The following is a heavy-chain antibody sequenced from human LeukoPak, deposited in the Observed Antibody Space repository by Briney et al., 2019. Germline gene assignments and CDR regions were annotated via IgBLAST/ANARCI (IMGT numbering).Heavy chain of an antibody. Sequence: GGSLRLSCAASGFTFSSYAMSWVRQAPGKGLEWVSAISGSGGSTYYADSVKGRFTISRDNSKNTLYLQMNSLRAEDTAVYYCARDSGYYYDSSGYKVGAFDIWGQGTMVTVSS. CDR2: ISGSGGST. J-gene: IGHJ3*02. V-gene: IGHV3-23*01. CDR1: GFTFSSYA. D-gene: IGHD3-22*01. CDR3: ARDSGYYYDSSGYKVGAFDI.